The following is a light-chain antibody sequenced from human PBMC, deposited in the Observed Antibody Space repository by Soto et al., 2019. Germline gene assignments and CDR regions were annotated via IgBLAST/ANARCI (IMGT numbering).Light chain of an antibody. CDR3: EAWNDSLRVVV. CDR1: SSNIEANY. V-gene: IGLV1-51*02. J-gene: IGLJ3*02. Sequence: QSVLTQPPSVSAAPGQKITISCSGSSSNIEANYVSWYQHLPGTAPKLLIYENYKRPSGIPDRFSGSRSGTSATLGITGLQAGDEADYYCEAWNDSLRVVVFGGGTKLTVL. CDR2: ENY.